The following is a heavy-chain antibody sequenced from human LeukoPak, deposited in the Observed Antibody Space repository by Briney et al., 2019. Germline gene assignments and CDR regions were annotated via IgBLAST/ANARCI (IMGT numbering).Heavy chain of an antibody. CDR3: ARTRRPCSGGSCYSGFDY. CDR1: GGTFSSYA. V-gene: IGHV1-69*13. CDR2: IIPIFGTP. D-gene: IGHD2-15*01. J-gene: IGHJ4*02. Sequence: SVKVSCKASGGTFSSYASSWVRQAPGQGLEWMGGIIPIFGTPNYAQKFQGRVTITADESTSTAYMELSSLRSEDTAVYYCARTRRPCSGGSCYSGFDYWGQGTLVTVSS.